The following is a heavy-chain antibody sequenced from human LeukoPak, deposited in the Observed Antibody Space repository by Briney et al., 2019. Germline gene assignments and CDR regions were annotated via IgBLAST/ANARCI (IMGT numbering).Heavy chain of an antibody. J-gene: IGHJ6*03. V-gene: IGHV1-8*01. CDR2: MNPNSGDT. D-gene: IGHD3-22*01. CDR3: ARRPYYYDSSGYYADYYHFMDV. Sequence: ASVKVSCKASGYTFTTYDISWVRQATGQGLEWMGWMNPNSGDTDYAQKFQGRVTMTRNTSISTAYMELSSLRSEDTAVYYCARRPYYYDSSGYYADYYHFMDVWGKGTTVTVSS. CDR1: GYTFTTYD.